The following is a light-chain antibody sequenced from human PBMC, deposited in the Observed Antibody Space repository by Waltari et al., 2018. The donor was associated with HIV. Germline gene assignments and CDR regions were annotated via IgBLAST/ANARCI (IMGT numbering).Light chain of an antibody. CDR1: SSNIGAGYD. J-gene: IGLJ3*02. CDR2: YNN. Sequence: QSVLAQPPSVSGAPGQTVTISCTGSSSNIGAGYDVHWYRQLPGTAPQLLIYYNNIRPPGVTDRFSGSKSGASASLAITGLQAADEAYYYCQSYDSPLSGLVFGGGTKLTVL. CDR3: QSYDSPLSGLV. V-gene: IGLV1-40*01.